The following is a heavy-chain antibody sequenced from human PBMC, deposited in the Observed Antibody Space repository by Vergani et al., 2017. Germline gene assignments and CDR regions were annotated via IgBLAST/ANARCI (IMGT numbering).Heavy chain of an antibody. D-gene: IGHD3-3*01. CDR2: ISWNSGSGGST. CDR1: GFTFDDYA. CDR3: ATLSFWSGYFFDY. Sequence: EVELVESGGGLVQPGRSLRLSCAASGFTFDDYAMHWVRQAPGKGLEWVSGISWNSGSGGSTYYADSVKGRFTISRDNSKNTLYLQMNSLRAEDTAVYYCATLSFWSGYFFDYWGQGTLVTVSS. V-gene: IGHV3-23*04. J-gene: IGHJ4*02.